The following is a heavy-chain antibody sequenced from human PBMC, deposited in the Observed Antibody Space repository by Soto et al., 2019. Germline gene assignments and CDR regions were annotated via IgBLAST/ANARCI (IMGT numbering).Heavy chain of an antibody. J-gene: IGHJ6*02. V-gene: IGHV4-34*01. Sequence: QVQLQQWGAGLLKPSETLSLTCAVYGGSFSGYYWSWIRQPPGKGLEWIGEINHSGSTNYNPSLKSRVTISLDTSKYQFALKLSYGTAGEKAVYYCARGPHFDWLNYYYGMDVWGQGTTVTVSS. CDR3: ARGPHFDWLNYYYGMDV. CDR1: GGSFSGYY. CDR2: INHSGST. D-gene: IGHD3-9*01.